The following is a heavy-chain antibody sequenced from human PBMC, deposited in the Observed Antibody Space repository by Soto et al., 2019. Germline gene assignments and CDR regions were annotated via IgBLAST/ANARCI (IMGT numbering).Heavy chain of an antibody. Sequence: GSLLLACAASGFTFSNYGMHWVRQAPGKGLEWVAVISDYGVSKYYADSVQVRFTISRDNSESAVFFQMNSLRPDDTALYFCARAYYFGSGTSYTLYYWGQGTPVTVYS. CDR1: GFTFSNYG. CDR3: ARAYYFGSGTSYTLYY. J-gene: IGHJ4*02. CDR2: ISDYGVSK. V-gene: IGHV3-30*03. D-gene: IGHD3-10*01.